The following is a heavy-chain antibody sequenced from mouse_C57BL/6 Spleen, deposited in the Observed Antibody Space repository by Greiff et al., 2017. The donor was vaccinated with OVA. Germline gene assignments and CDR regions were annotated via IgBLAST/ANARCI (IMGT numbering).Heavy chain of an antibody. CDR2: IYPSDSET. J-gene: IGHJ2*01. CDR3: ARSLLYLDY. D-gene: IGHD1-1*01. V-gene: IGHV1-61*01. Sequence: QVQLQQPGAELVSPGSSVKLSCKASGYTFTSYWMDWVKQRPGQGLEWIGNIYPSDSETHYNQKFKDKATLTVDKSSSTAYMQLSSLTSEDSAVYYCARSLLYLDYWGQGTTLTVSS. CDR1: GYTFTSYW.